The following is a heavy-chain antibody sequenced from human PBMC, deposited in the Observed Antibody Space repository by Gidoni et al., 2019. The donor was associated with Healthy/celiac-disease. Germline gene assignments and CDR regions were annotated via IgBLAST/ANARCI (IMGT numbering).Heavy chain of an antibody. D-gene: IGHD6-13*01. CDR2: ISSSSSYI. J-gene: IGHJ3*02. Sequence: EVQLVESGGGLVKPGGSLRLSCAASGFTFSTYSMNWVRQAPGKGLEWVSSISSSSSYIYYADSVKCRFTISRDNAKNSLYLQMNSLRAEDTAVYYCARGYSTAFDIWGQGTMVTVSS. CDR3: ARGYSTAFDI. V-gene: IGHV3-21*01. CDR1: GFTFSTYS.